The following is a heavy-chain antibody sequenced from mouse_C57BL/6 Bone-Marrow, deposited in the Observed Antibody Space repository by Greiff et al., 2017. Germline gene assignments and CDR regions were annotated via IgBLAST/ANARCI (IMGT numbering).Heavy chain of an antibody. CDR1: GYTFTSYG. CDR3: ARQLRLRRDY. CDR2: IYPRSGNT. D-gene: IGHD3-2*02. V-gene: IGHV1-81*01. J-gene: IGHJ2*01. Sequence: QVQLKESGAELARPGASVKLSCKASGYTFTSYGISWVQQRTGQGLEWLGEIYPRSGNTYYYEQFKGKATLTADKSSSTAYMELRSLTSKDAAVYLCARQLRLRRDYWGQGTMLTVSA.